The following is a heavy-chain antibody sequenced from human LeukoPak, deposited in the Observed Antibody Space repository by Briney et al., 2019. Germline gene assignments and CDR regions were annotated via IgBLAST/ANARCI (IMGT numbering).Heavy chain of an antibody. V-gene: IGHV3-23*01. D-gene: IGHD4-17*01. Sequence: GGSLRLSCAASGFTFSSYAMSWVRQAPGKGLEWVSAISGSGGSTYYADSVKGRFTISRDNSKNTLYLQMNSLRAEDTAVYYCAKPNYGDYTIPADYWGQGTLVTVSS. CDR1: GFTFSSYA. J-gene: IGHJ4*02. CDR3: AKPNYGDYTIPADY. CDR2: ISGSGGST.